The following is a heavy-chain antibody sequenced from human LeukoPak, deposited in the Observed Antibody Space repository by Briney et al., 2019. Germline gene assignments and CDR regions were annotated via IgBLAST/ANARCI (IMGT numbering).Heavy chain of an antibody. Sequence: SETLSLTCTVSGGSISSYYWSWIRQPPGKGLEWIGYIYYSGTTNYNPSLKSRVTISVDTSKNQFSLKLSSVTAANTAVYYCARGVYIAAAQYGYWGQGTLVTVSS. D-gene: IGHD6-13*01. J-gene: IGHJ4*02. CDR1: GGSISSYY. CDR2: IYYSGTT. CDR3: ARGVYIAAAQYGY. V-gene: IGHV4-59*01.